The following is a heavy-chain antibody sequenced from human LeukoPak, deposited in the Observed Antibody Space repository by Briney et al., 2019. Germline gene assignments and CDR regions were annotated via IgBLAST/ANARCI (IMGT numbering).Heavy chain of an antibody. CDR2: ISSSSSYI. CDR1: GFTFSSYS. Sequence: GGSLRLSCAASGFTFSSYSMNWVRQAPGKGLEWVSSISSSSSYIYYADSVKGRFTISRDNAKNSLYLRMNSLRAEDTAVYYCARDWSSSSWYSDYWGQGTLVTVSS. D-gene: IGHD6-13*01. CDR3: ARDWSSSSWYSDY. V-gene: IGHV3-21*01. J-gene: IGHJ4*02.